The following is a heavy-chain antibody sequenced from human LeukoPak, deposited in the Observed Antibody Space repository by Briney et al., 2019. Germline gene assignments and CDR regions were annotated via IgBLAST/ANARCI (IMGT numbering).Heavy chain of an antibody. CDR3: AKVKYCSGGSCSTYYFDY. D-gene: IGHD2-15*01. Sequence: GSLRLSCAASGFTFSSYAMSWVRQAPGKGLEWVSAISGSGGSTYYADSVKGRFTISRDNSKNTLYLQMNSLRAEDTAVYHCAKVKYCSGGSCSTYYFDYWGQGTLVTVSS. V-gene: IGHV3-23*01. CDR2: ISGSGGST. J-gene: IGHJ4*02. CDR1: GFTFSSYA.